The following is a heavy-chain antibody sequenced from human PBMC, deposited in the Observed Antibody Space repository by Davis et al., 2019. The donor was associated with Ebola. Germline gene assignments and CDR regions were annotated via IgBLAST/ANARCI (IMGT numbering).Heavy chain of an antibody. CDR1: GVSISSYY. J-gene: IGHJ4*02. D-gene: IGHD3-16*01. Sequence: PSETLSLTCTVSGVSISSYYWGWIRQPPGKGLEWIGSIYYSGSTNYNPSLKSRVTISVDTSKNQFSLKLSSVTAADTAVYYCARVSAYGYYFDYWGQGTLVTVSS. CDR3: ARVSAYGYYFDY. V-gene: IGHV4-39*07. CDR2: IYYSGST.